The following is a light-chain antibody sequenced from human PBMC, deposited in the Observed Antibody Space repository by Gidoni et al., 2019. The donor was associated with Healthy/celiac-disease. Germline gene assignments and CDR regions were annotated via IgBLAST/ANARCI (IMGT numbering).Light chain of an antibody. CDR1: QSISSY. J-gene: IGKJ3*01. Sequence: DILMTPSPASLSASVGDRVTITCRASQSISSYLNLYQQQPGQAPKRLINDASSWQSGVTSRISSSGSWTEYIIIISSRQDEEDATYYYQQRYSSSTFTFGPGTKVDIK. CDR2: DAS. CDR3: QQRYSSSTFT. V-gene: IGKV1-39*01.